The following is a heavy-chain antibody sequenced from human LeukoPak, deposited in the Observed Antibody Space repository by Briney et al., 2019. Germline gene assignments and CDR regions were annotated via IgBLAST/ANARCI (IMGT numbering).Heavy chain of an antibody. Sequence: PGGSLRLSCVATGFTFSTYTFNWVRQALGKGLEWLSYISSGGLTIFYADSVKGRFTISRDNTKNSIFLDMTNLRAEDTAVYYCARDFDYGDYIDFRGQGTLVAVSS. D-gene: IGHD4/OR15-4a*01. J-gene: IGHJ4*02. V-gene: IGHV3-48*04. CDR2: ISSGGLTI. CDR3: ARDFDYGDYIDF. CDR1: GFTFSTYT.